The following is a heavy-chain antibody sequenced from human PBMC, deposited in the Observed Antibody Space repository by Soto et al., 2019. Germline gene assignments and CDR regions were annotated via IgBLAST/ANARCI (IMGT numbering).Heavy chain of an antibody. J-gene: IGHJ4*01. V-gene: IGHV2-5*01. Sequence: QITLKESGPTLVKPTQTLTLTCTFSGFSLSTTDMGVAWIRQPPGKALEWLALIYWNDEKRYSPSPKRRLTITKDTSKNQVVLTRTNMDPVDTATDSCAHSRCAGNSPTLEYWGHGILVTVSS. CDR2: IYWNDEK. D-gene: IGHD6-13*01. CDR3: AHSRCAGNSPTLEY. CDR1: GFSLSTTDMG.